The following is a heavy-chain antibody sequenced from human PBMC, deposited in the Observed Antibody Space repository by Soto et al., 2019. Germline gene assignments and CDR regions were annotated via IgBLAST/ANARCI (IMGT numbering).Heavy chain of an antibody. V-gene: IGHV4-31*03. CDR2: IYYSGST. CDR1: GGSISSGGYY. Sequence: QVQLQESGPGLVKPSQTLSLTCTVSGGSISSGGYYWSWIRQHPGKGLEWIGYIYYSGSTYYNPSLKSRVTISVDTSKNQFSLKLSSVTAADTAVYYCARALTDQLRLPEGMDVWGQGTTVTVSS. CDR3: ARALTDQLRLPEGMDV. D-gene: IGHD2-2*01. J-gene: IGHJ6*02.